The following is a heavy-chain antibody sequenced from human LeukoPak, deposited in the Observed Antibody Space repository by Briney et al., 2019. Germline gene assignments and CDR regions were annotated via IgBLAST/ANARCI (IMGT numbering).Heavy chain of an antibody. D-gene: IGHD5-18*01. CDR2: ISSSSSYI. CDR3: ARDTSRYSYARPEIDY. CDR1: GFTFSSYS. J-gene: IGHJ4*02. Sequence: NPGGSLRLSCAASGFTFSSYSMNWVRQAPGKGLEWVSSISSSSSYIYYADSVKGRFTISRDNAKNSLYLQMNSLRAEDTAVYYCARDTSRYSYARPEIDYWGQGTLVTVSS. V-gene: IGHV3-21*01.